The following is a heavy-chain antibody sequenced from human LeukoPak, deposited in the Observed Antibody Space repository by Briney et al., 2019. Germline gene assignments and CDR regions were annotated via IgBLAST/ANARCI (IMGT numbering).Heavy chain of an antibody. CDR1: GFTFSSYA. Sequence: GGSLRLSCAASGFTFSSYAMSWVRQAPGKGLEWVSAISGSGGRTHYTDSVKGRFTISRDNSKNTLYLQMNSLRAEDTAVYYCATPSTVTRNYWGRGTLVTVSS. CDR2: ISGSGGRT. V-gene: IGHV3-23*01. CDR3: ATPSTVTRNY. D-gene: IGHD4-17*01. J-gene: IGHJ4*02.